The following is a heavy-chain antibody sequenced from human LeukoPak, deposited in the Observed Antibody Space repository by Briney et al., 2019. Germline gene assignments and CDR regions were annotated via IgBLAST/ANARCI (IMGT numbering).Heavy chain of an antibody. Sequence: SETLSLTCTVSGGSIDSRSYYWDWIRQAPGKGLEWIGEVHLSGRTNYNPSLESRVTMSVDMSENHISLKLTSVTAADTAVYYCAREGGPYRPLDYSGQGTLVTVSS. CDR1: GGSIDSRSYY. V-gene: IGHV4-39*07. CDR3: AREGGPYRPLDY. CDR2: VHLSGRT. J-gene: IGHJ4*02.